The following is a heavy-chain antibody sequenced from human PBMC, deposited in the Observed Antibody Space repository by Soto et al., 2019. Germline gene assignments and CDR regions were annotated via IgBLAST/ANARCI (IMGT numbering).Heavy chain of an antibody. D-gene: IGHD5-18*01. CDR1: GYSFTSYW. J-gene: IGHJ4*02. CDR3: ARYSQSVGFDY. V-gene: IGHV5-51*01. CDR2: IYPGDSDA. Sequence: SGESLKISCKGSGYSFTSYWIGWVRQMPGKGLEWMGIIYPGDSDARYSPAFQGQVTISADKSISTAYLQWSSLKASDTAMYYCARYSQSVGFDYWGQGTLVTVSS.